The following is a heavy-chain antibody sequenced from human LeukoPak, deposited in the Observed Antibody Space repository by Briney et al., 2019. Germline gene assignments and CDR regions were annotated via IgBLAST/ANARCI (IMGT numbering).Heavy chain of an antibody. Sequence: ASVKVSCKASGYTFTSYGISWVRQAPGQGLEWMGGIIPIFGTANYAQKFQGRVTITADESTSTAYMELSSLRSEDTAVYYCAGSNLGDWFDPWGQGTLVTVSS. CDR3: AGSNLGDWFDP. D-gene: IGHD3-16*01. CDR1: GYTFTSYG. CDR2: IIPIFGTA. J-gene: IGHJ5*02. V-gene: IGHV1-69*13.